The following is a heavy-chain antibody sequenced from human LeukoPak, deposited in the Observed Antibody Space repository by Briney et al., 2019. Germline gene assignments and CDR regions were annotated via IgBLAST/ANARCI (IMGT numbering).Heavy chain of an antibody. CDR3: ARSRTGSGFLFDY. J-gene: IGHJ4*02. CDR2: INPNSGGT. V-gene: IGHV1-2*02. CDR1: GYTFTGYY. Sequence: AASVKVSCKASGYTFTGYYMHWVRQAPGQGLEWMGWINPNSGGTNYAQKFQGRVTMTRDTSISTAYMELSGLRSDDTAVYYCARSRTGSGFLFDYWGQGTLVTVSS. D-gene: IGHD3-10*01.